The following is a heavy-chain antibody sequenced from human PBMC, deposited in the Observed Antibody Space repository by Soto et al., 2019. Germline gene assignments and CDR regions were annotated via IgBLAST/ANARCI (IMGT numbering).Heavy chain of an antibody. CDR2: IYYSGIT. CDR1: GDSISSSNYY. V-gene: IGHV4-39*01. J-gene: IGHJ4*02. D-gene: IGHD6-13*01. CDR3: ESGGPERIAEYNY. Sequence: PSETLSLTCTVSGDSISSSNYYWGWIRQPPGKGLEWIGSIYYSGITYYNSSLKSRVTISVDTSKNQFSLNLNSVTAADTAVYYCESGGPERIAEYNYWGQGTLVTVSS.